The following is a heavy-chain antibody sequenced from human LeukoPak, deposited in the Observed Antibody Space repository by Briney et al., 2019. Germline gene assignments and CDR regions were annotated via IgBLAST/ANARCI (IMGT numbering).Heavy chain of an antibody. CDR2: ITGSGGST. V-gene: IGHV3-23*01. J-gene: IGHJ4*02. Sequence: GGSLRLSCAASGFTFSSYAMSWVRQAPGKGLEWVSAITGSGGSTYYADSVKGRFTISRDNAKNSLYLQMNSLRAEDTAVYYCARARMYSSPGDFDYWGQGTLVTVSS. D-gene: IGHD6-13*01. CDR3: ARARMYSSPGDFDY. CDR1: GFTFSSYA.